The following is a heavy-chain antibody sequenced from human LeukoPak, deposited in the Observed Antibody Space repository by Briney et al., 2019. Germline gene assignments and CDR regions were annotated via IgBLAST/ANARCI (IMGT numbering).Heavy chain of an antibody. D-gene: IGHD3-3*01. CDR1: GDSINNNNYY. J-gene: IGHJ5*02. CDR3: ARSGYKNWFDP. V-gene: IGHV4-39*01. CDR2: IYYNGRT. Sequence: SETLSLTCTVSGDSINNNNYYWGWIRQPPGEGLEWIGNIYYNGRTYYSPSLKSRGTISVDTSNNQFSLKLNSVTAADTAVYYCARSGYKNWFDPWGQGTLVTVSP.